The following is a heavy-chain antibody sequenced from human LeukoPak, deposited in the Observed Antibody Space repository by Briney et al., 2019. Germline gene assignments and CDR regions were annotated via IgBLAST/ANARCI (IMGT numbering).Heavy chain of an antibody. D-gene: IGHD3-22*01. CDR3: AKWDTYYDSSGYYFY. Sequence: GGSLRLSCAASGFTFSSYGMSWVRQAPGKGLEWVSAISGSGGSTYYADPAKGRFTISRDNSKNTLYLQMNSLRAEDTAVYYCAKWDTYYDSSGYYFYWGQGTLVTVSS. J-gene: IGHJ4*02. V-gene: IGHV3-23*01. CDR1: GFTFSSYG. CDR2: ISGSGGST.